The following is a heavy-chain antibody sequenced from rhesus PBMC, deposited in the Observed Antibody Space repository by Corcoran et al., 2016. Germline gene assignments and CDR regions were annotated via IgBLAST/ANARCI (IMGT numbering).Heavy chain of an antibody. CDR1: GSSFTCPG. Sequence: ELQLVQSVAEGKSPGASRRIPVKLSGSSFTCPGIPWVRRMPGKGLEWMGSIYPGDSDTRYNPSFQGHVTISADKSISTTYLQWSSLKASDTATYYCAKVKDYFDYWGQGVLVTVSS. V-gene: IGHV5S1*01. J-gene: IGHJ4*01. CDR3: AKVKDYFDY. CDR2: IYPGDSDT.